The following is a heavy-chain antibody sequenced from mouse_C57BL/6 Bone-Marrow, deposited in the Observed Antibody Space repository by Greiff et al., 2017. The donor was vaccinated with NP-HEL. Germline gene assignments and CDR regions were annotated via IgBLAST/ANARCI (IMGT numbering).Heavy chain of an antibody. CDR3: ARDYGSRYWYFDV. Sequence: EVKLQESVAELVRPGASVKLSCTASGFNIKNTYMHWVKQRPEQGLEWIGRIDPANGNTKYAPKFQGKATITADTSSNTAYLQLSSLTSEDTAIYYCARDYGSRYWYFDVWGTGTTVTVSS. J-gene: IGHJ1*03. D-gene: IGHD1-1*01. CDR1: GFNIKNTY. CDR2: IDPANGNT. V-gene: IGHV14-3*01.